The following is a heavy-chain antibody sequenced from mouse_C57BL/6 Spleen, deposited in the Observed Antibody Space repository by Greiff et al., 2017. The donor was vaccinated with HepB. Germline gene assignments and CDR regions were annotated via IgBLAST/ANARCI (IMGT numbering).Heavy chain of an antibody. V-gene: IGHV5-4*01. J-gene: IGHJ2*01. Sequence: EVQGVESGGGLVKPGGSLKLSCAASGFTFSSYAMSWVRQTPEKRLEWVATISDGGSYTYYPDNVKGRFPISSDNAKNNLYLQMSHLKSEDTAMYYCARENYGSPYYFDYWGQGTTLTVSS. CDR3: ARENYGSPYYFDY. CDR1: GFTFSSYA. D-gene: IGHD1-1*01. CDR2: ISDGGSYT.